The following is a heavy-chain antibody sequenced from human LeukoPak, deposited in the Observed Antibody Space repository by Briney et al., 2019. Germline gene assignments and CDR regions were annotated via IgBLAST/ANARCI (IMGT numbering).Heavy chain of an antibody. J-gene: IGHJ4*02. V-gene: IGHV3-21*01. CDR2: ISSSSSYI. CDR1: GFTFSSYS. Sequence: PGGSLRLSCAASGFTFSSYSMNWVRQAPGKGLEWVSSISSSSSYIYYADSVKGRFTISRDNAKSSLYLQMNSLRAEDTAVYYCARAAPRYDSSGYLFDYWGQGTLVTVSS. D-gene: IGHD3-22*01. CDR3: ARAAPRYDSSGYLFDY.